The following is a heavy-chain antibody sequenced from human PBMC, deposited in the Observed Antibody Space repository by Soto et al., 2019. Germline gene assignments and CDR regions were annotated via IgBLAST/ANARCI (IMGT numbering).Heavy chain of an antibody. V-gene: IGHV1-18*01. D-gene: IGHD3-22*01. CDR1: GYTFTRNG. CDR2: ISPNSGNT. Sequence: QVHLVQSGAEVKKPGASVNVSCKTSGYTFTRNGISWVRQAPGQGLEWMGWISPNSGNTKYAQKLQGRVIMTTATSTSTAYMELRSLRSDATAVYYCVKDRDSNSWPSRDVWGPGTTVTVSS. CDR3: VKDRDSNSWPSRDV. J-gene: IGHJ6*02.